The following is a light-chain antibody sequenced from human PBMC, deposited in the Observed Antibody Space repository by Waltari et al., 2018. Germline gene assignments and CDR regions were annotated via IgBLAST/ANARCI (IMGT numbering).Light chain of an antibody. Sequence: QSALTQPASVSGSPGQSITIYCTGTNSDVGAYNYVSWYQQHPGKVPKVMIYDVRNRPSGVSNRFSGSKSGNTASLTISGLQAEDEADYYCSSYTTSGTVVFGGGTKVTVL. CDR1: NSDVGAYNY. CDR3: SSYTTSGTVV. CDR2: DVR. V-gene: IGLV2-14*03. J-gene: IGLJ2*01.